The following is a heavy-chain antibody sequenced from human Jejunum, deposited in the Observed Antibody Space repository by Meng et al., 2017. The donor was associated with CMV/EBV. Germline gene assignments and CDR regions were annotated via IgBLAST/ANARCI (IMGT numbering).Heavy chain of an antibody. Sequence: SGGSLSSDSDYWGWIRQPPGKGLEWIGNIYYDGDTYYNPSFRSRVTTSVDMSKNQFSLMLSSVTAADTAVYYCARTRLMRSYCDYWGQGTLVTVSS. V-gene: IGHV4-39*07. CDR3: ARTRLMRSYCDY. CDR1: GGSLSSDSDY. J-gene: IGHJ4*02. D-gene: IGHD1-26*01. CDR2: IYYDGDT.